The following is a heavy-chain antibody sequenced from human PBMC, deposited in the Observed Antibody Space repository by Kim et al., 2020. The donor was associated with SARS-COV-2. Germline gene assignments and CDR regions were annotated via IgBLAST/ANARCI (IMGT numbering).Heavy chain of an antibody. Sequence: GGSLRLSCAASGFTFDDYAMHWVRQAPGKGLEWVSGISWNSGSIGYADSVKGRFTISSDNAKNSLYLQMNSLRAEDTALYYCASLGGIYGSGSPLLSYY. V-gene: IGHV3-9*01. CDR1: GFTFDDYA. CDR2: ISWNSGSI. CDR3: ASLGGIYGSGSPLLSYY. J-gene: IGHJ6*01. D-gene: IGHD3-10*01.